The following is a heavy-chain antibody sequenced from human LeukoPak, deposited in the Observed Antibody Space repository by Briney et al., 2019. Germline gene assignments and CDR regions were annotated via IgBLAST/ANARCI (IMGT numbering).Heavy chain of an antibody. V-gene: IGHV3-21*01. CDR1: GFTFSSYS. D-gene: IGHD2-21*01. J-gene: IGHJ6*02. CDR2: ISSSSSYI. Sequence: PGGSLRLSCAASGFTFSSYSMNWVRQAPGKGLEWVSSISSSSSYIYYADSVKGRFTISRDNAKKSLYLQMNNLRAEDTAVYYCARDKDVPYFGMDVWGQGTTVTVSS. CDR3: ARDKDVPYFGMDV.